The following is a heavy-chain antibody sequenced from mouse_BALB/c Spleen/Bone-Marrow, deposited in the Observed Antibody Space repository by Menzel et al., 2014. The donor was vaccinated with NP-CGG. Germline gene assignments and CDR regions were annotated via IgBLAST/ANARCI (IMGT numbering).Heavy chain of an antibody. CDR2: IYLGNSDT. CDR3: TTLARNYFDY. V-gene: IGHV1-5*01. CDR1: GYTFTSYW. J-gene: IGHJ2*01. Sequence: EVQRVESGTVLARPGASVKMSCKASGYTFTSYWMHWVKQRPGQGLEWIGTIYLGNSDTTYNQKFKGKAKLTAVTSTSTAYMELSSLTNEDSAVYYCTTLARNYFDYWGQGTTLTVSS.